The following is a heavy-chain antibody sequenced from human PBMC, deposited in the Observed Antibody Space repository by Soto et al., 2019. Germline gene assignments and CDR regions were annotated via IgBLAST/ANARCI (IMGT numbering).Heavy chain of an antibody. CDR2: IGGSADST. CDR3: AKGSLLLPYEKRPFDY. D-gene: IGHD3-16*01. Sequence: GGSLRLSCAASGFTFTTYAMAWVRQAPGKGLEWVSTIGGSADSTYYADSVKGRFTISRDSSKNTLFLQIDSLRAEDTAVYYCAKGSLLLPYEKRPFDYWGQGTLVTVSS. CDR1: GFTFTTYA. V-gene: IGHV3-23*01. J-gene: IGHJ4*02.